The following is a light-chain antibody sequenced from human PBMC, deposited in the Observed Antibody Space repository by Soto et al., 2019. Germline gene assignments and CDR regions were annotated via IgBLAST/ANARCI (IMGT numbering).Light chain of an antibody. J-gene: IGLJ1*01. V-gene: IGLV2-18*01. Sequence: QSALTQPPSVSGSPGQSVTISCTGTSSDVGSYNRVSWYQQPPVTAPKLMIYEVSNRPSGVPDRFSGSKSGNTASLTISGLQAEDEADYYCSLYTSSSLFVFGTGTKLTVL. CDR3: SLYTSSSLFV. CDR2: EVS. CDR1: SSDVGSYNR.